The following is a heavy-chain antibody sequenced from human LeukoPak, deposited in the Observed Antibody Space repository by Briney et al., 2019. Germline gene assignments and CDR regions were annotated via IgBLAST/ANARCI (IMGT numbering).Heavy chain of an antibody. V-gene: IGHV5-51*01. D-gene: IGHD3-16*01. Sequence: GGSLKISCKGSGYSFTSYWIGWGRQMPGKGLEGMGIIYPGESDTRYSPSFQGQVTISAEKSISTAYLQWSSLKASDTAMYYCARQADPSYANWFDPWGQGTLVTVSS. J-gene: IGHJ5*02. CDR1: GYSFTSYW. CDR3: ARQADPSYANWFDP. CDR2: IYPGESDT.